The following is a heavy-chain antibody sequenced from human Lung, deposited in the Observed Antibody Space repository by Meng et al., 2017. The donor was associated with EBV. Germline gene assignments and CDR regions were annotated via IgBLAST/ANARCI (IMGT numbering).Heavy chain of an antibody. V-gene: IGHV4-34*01. D-gene: IGHD6-19*01. CDR3: ARLYRGGWYL. J-gene: IGHJ4*02. CDR2: INRSGST. Sequence: GQLQQWGAGLLKPSETLSLTCAVYGGSFSANYWSWIRQPPGKGLEWIGEINRSGSTNYNPSLKSRLTVSMDTSKNQFSLKLSSVTAADTAVYYCARLYRGGWYLWGRGTLVTVSS. CDR1: GGSFSANY.